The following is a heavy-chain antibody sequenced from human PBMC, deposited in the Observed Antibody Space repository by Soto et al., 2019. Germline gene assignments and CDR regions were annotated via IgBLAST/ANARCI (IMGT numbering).Heavy chain of an antibody. J-gene: IGHJ5*01. Sequence: SETLSLTCAVYGGTVNGYYWNWIRQPPGKGLEWIGEINHTGGTHYNTSLKSRVTMSVDTSKNQFSMRLSSVTAADTAIYYCATRITVFGLLIPPFDPWGQGTQVTVSS. V-gene: IGHV4-34*08. D-gene: IGHD3-3*01. CDR3: ATRITVFGLLIPPFDP. CDR1: GGTVNGYY. CDR2: INHTGGT.